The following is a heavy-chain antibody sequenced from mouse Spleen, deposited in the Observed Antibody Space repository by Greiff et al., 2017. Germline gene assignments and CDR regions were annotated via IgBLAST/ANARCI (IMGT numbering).Heavy chain of an antibody. V-gene: IGHV2-6*01. CDR1: GFSLTSYG. CDR3: ASDLDTTGYAMDY. J-gene: IGHJ4*01. D-gene: IGHD1-1*01. CDR2: IWGGGST. Sequence: VQLQQSGPGLVAPSQSLSITCTVSGFSLTSYGVDWVRQSPGKGLEWLGVIWGGGSTNYNSALKSRLSISKDNSKSQVFLKMNSLQTDDTAMYYCASDLDTTGYAMDYWGQGTSVTVSS.